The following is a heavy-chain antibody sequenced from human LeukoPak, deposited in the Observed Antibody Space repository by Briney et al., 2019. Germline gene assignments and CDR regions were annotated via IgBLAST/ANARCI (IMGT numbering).Heavy chain of an antibody. D-gene: IGHD3-10*01. CDR1: GFTFRNYG. CDR2: IKLDGTDE. V-gene: IGHV3-7*01. Sequence: PGGSLRLSCAASGFTFRNYGMSWVRQAPGKGLEWLANIKLDGTDEHYADSVKGRFTISRDNSKNTLYLQMNSLRAEDTAVYYCARDWETYYYGSGSQGWFDPWGQGTLVTVSS. CDR3: ARDWETYYYGSGSQGWFDP. J-gene: IGHJ5*02.